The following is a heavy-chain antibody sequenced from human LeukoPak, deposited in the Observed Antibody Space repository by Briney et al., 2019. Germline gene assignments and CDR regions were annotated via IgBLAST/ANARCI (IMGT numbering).Heavy chain of an antibody. Sequence: SETLSLTCTVSGYSISSGYDWGWIRQPPGKGLEWIGSIYYRRTTYYNPSLKSRVTISVDTSKNQFSLRLSSVTAADTAVYYCAREKVEETYYYYMDVWGKGTTVTVSS. CDR1: GYSISSGYD. V-gene: IGHV4-38-2*02. J-gene: IGHJ6*03. CDR3: AREKVEETYYYYMDV. CDR2: IYYRRTT.